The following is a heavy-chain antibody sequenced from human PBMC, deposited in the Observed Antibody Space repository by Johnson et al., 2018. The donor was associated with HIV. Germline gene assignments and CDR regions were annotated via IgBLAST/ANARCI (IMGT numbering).Heavy chain of an antibody. J-gene: IGHJ3*02. CDR1: GFTFSNAW. Sequence: VQLVESGGGLVQPGGSLRLSCAASGFTFSNAWMSWVRQAPGKGLEWVGRIKSKTDGGTTDYAAPVKGRFTISRDDSKNTLYLQMNSLKTEDTAVYYCTTATTGGSADAFDIWGQGTMVTVSS. CDR3: TTATTGGSADAFDI. CDR2: IKSKTDGGTT. D-gene: IGHD1-26*01. V-gene: IGHV3-15*01.